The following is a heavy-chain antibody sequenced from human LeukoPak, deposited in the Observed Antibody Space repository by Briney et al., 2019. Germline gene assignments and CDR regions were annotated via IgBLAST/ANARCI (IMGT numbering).Heavy chain of an antibody. V-gene: IGHV3-23*01. CDR3: ARDFNTIFGVVTPRYYYYMDV. CDR1: GFTFNTYA. Sequence: GGSLRLSCEASGFTFNTYAMNWVRQAPGKGLEWVSAIGGSGGSPYYADSVKGRFTISRDNAKNSLYLQMNSLRAEDTAVYYCARDFNTIFGVVTPRYYYYMDVWGKGTTVTVSS. J-gene: IGHJ6*03. D-gene: IGHD3-3*01. CDR2: IGGSGGSP.